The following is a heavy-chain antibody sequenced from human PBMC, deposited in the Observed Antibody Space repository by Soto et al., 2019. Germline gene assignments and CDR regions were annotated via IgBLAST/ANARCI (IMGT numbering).Heavy chain of an antibody. V-gene: IGHV3-23*01. Sequence: EVQLLESGGGLVQPGGSLRLSCAASGFTFSSYAMSWVRQAPGKGLEWVSAISGSGGSTYYADSVKGRFTISRDNSKNTLYLQMNSLRAEDTAVYYCAKDWGSSSWYPLAWFDPWGQGTLVTVSS. D-gene: IGHD6-13*01. CDR2: ISGSGGST. J-gene: IGHJ5*02. CDR1: GFTFSSYA. CDR3: AKDWGSSSWYPLAWFDP.